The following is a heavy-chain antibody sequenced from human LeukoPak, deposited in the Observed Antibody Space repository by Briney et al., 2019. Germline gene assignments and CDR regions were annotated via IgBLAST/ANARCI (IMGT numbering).Heavy chain of an antibody. V-gene: IGHV1-2*02. D-gene: IGHD4-17*01. J-gene: IGHJ6*03. Sequence: ASVKVSCKASGYTFTGYYMHWVRQAPGQGLEWMGWINPNSGGTNYAQKFQGRVTMTRDTSISTAYMELSRLRSDDTAVYYCARASQYGDYTYYYYYMDVWGKGTTVTVSS. CDR2: INPNSGGT. CDR1: GYTFTGYY. CDR3: ARASQYGDYTYYYYYMDV.